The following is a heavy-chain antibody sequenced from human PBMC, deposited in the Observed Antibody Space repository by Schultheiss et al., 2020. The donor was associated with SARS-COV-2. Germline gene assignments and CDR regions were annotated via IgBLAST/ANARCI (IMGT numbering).Heavy chain of an antibody. D-gene: IGHD6-13*01. CDR2: MFYSGST. CDR3: ATQLVLGWFDP. J-gene: IGHJ5*02. V-gene: IGHV4-39*01. Sequence: DWVRQAPGKGLEWIGSMFYSGSTYYNPSLKSRVTISVDTSKNQFSLKLSSVTAADTAVYYCATQLVLGWFDPWGQGTLVTVSS.